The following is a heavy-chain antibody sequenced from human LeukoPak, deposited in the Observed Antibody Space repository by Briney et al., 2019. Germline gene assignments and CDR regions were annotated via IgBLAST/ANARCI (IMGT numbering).Heavy chain of an antibody. CDR2: ISSSGTTI. CDR1: GFTFSRYE. J-gene: IGHJ4*02. D-gene: IGHD3-22*01. V-gene: IGHV3-48*03. CDR3: ARDREYYYDSSGYYY. Sequence: GGSLRLSCAASGFTFSRYEMNWVRQAPGKGLEWLSYISSSGTTIYYADSVQDRFTISRDNAKNSLYLHMNSLRAEDTAVYYCARDREYYYDSSGYYYWGQGTLVTVSS.